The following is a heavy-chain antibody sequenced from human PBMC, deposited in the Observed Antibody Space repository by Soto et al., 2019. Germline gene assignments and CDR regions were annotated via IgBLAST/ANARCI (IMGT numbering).Heavy chain of an antibody. V-gene: IGHV1-8*01. Sequence: QVQLVQSGAEVKKPGASVKVSCKTSGYTFTNYNINWVRQATGQGLEWMGWMNPNSGNTGYAQKLHGRVTMTRNTSITTAYMELSSLRSGDTAVYYCARAYPYSTSSRFDYWGQVTLVTVSS. J-gene: IGHJ4*02. D-gene: IGHD6-6*01. CDR3: ARAYPYSTSSRFDY. CDR2: MNPNSGNT. CDR1: GYTFTNYN.